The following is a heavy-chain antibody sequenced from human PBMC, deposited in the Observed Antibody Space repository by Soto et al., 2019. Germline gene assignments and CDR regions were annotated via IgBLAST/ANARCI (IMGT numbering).Heavy chain of an antibody. V-gene: IGHV4-4*02. Sequence: VQLQESGPGLVKPSGTLSLTCTVSGGSISTTNWWSWVRQSPGQGLEWIGAILHIGSTNYNPSLKSQVTISIGKSKNQFTLRLSSVTAADTAVYYCASGFDSDGVYNGGHPWGQGTLVSVSS. CDR1: GGSISTTNW. D-gene: IGHD3-22*01. CDR3: ASGFDSDGVYNGGHP. CDR2: ILHIGST. J-gene: IGHJ5*02.